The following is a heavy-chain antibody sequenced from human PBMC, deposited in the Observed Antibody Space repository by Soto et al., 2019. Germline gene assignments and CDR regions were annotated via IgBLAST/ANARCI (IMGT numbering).Heavy chain of an antibody. V-gene: IGHV4-34*01. CDR3: ARGRPYSSEFDY. D-gene: IGHD6-19*01. Sequence: QVQLQQWGAGLLKPSETLSLTCAVYGGSFSGYYWSWIRQPPGKGLEWIGEINHSGSTNYNPSLKSRVTISVDTSKNQFSLKLSSVTAADTAVYYCARGRPYSSEFDYWGQGTLVTVSS. CDR1: GGSFSGYY. J-gene: IGHJ4*02. CDR2: INHSGST.